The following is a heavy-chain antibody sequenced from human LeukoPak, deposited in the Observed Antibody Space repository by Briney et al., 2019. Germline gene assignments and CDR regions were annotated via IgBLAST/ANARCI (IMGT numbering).Heavy chain of an antibody. J-gene: IGHJ6*03. CDR1: GFAFSSFA. Sequence: GGSLRLSCAASGFAFSSFAMGWVRQSPGKGLEWLSTINGGGNTTFYADSVKGRFTISRDNSKNTLYLHMDGLRPDDTAIYYCTKELHVAVAVANYYYFYMDVWGRGTAVSVSS. CDR2: INGGGNTT. V-gene: IGHV3-23*01. D-gene: IGHD6-19*01. CDR3: TKELHVAVAVANYYYFYMDV.